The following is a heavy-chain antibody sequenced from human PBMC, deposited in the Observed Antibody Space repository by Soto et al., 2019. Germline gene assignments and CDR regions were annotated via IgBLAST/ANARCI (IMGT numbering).Heavy chain of an antibody. CDR2: ISSSSSTI. J-gene: IGHJ3*02. D-gene: IGHD2-21*01. CDR1: GFTFSSYS. V-gene: IGHV3-48*01. CDR3: ARVIAVAIPPDAFDI. Sequence: GGSLRLSCAASGFTFSSYSMNWVRQAPGKGLEWVSYISSSSSTIYYADSVKGRFTISRDNAKNSLYLQMNSLRAEDTAVYYCARVIAVAIPPDAFDIWGQGTMVTVSS.